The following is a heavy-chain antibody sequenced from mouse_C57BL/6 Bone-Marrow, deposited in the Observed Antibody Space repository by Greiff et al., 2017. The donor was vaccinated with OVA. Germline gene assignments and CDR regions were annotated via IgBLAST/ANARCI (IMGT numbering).Heavy chain of an antibody. Sequence: QVQLQQPGAELVMPGASVKLSCKASGYTFTSYWMHWVKQRPGPGLEWIGEIDPSDSYTNYNQKFKGKSTLTVDKSSSTAYMQLSSLTSEDSAVYYCAREGYYASFAYWGQGTLVTVSA. CDR1: GYTFTSYW. V-gene: IGHV1-69*01. CDR3: AREGYYASFAY. J-gene: IGHJ3*01. D-gene: IGHD1-1*01. CDR2: IDPSDSYT.